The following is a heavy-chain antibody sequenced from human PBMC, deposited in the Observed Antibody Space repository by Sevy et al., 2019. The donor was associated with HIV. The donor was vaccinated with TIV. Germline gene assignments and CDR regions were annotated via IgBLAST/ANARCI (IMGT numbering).Heavy chain of an antibody. CDR2: IYYSGST. D-gene: IGHD2-15*01. CDR3: SREGSLYGGNDY. CDR1: GGSISSSSYY. V-gene: IGHV4-39*02. J-gene: IGHJ4*02. Sequence: SETLSLTCTVSGGSISSSSYYWGWIRQPPGKGLEWIGSIYYSGSTYYNPSLKSRVTISVDTSKNQFSLKLSSVTAADTAVYYWSREGSLYGGNDYWGQGTLVTVSS.